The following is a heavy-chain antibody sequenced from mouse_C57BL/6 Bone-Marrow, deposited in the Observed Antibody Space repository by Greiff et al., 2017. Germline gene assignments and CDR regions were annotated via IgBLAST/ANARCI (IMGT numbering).Heavy chain of an antibody. Sequence: EVQGVESGGGLVQSGRSLRLSCATSGFTFSDFYMEWVRQAPGKGLEWIAASRNKANDYTTEYSASVKGRFIVSRDTSQSLLCLQMHALRAEDTASYDCERDAPYYAMDYWGQGTSVTVSS. CDR1: GFTFSDFY. V-gene: IGHV7-1*01. J-gene: IGHJ4*01. CDR2: SRNKANDYTT. CDR3: ERDAPYYAMDY.